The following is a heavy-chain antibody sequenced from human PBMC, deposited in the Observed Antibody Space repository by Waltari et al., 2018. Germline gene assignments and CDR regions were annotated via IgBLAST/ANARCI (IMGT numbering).Heavy chain of an antibody. CDR3: ARERGYYGSGILFEP. V-gene: IGHV4-59*01. J-gene: IGHJ5*02. CDR1: GGSISSYY. CDR2: IYYSGST. Sequence: QVQLQESGPGLVKPSETLSLTCTVSGGSISSYYWSWIRQPPGKGLEWIGYIYYSGSTNDDPSLKSRVTISVDTSKNQFSLKLSSGTAADTAVYYCARERGYYGSGILFEPWGQGTLVTVSS. D-gene: IGHD3-10*01.